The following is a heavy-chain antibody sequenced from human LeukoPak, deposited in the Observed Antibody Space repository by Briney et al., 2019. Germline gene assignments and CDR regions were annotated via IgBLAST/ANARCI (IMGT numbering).Heavy chain of an antibody. CDR1: GFTFNTYG. CDR2: IWYDGSNK. Sequence: GGSLRLSCAAAGFTFNTYGMHWLRQAPGKGLEWVALIWYDGSNKYYADSVEGRFTISRDNSRDTLFLQMNSLRVEDSAVYYCARDRGTNIVNAGLRPGYIDCWGQGTLVTVSS. V-gene: IGHV3-33*01. CDR3: ARDRGTNIVNAGLRPGYIDC. D-gene: IGHD1-1*01. J-gene: IGHJ4*02.